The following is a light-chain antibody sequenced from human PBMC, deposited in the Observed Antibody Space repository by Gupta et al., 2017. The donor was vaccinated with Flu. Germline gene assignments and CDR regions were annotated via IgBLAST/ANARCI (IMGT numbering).Light chain of an antibody. CDR1: QDISNY. J-gene: IGKJ4*01. Sequence: DIQMTQSPSPLSASVGDRVTITCQASQDISNYLNWYQQKPGKAPKLLIYDASNLETGVPSRFSGSGSGTDFTFTISSLQPEDFATYYCQQHVNLPITFGGGTKVEIK. CDR2: DAS. CDR3: QQHVNLPIT. V-gene: IGKV1-33*01.